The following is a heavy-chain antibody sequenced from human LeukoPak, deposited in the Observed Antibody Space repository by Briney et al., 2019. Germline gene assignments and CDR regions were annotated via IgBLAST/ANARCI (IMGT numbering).Heavy chain of an antibody. CDR2: INHSGTT. J-gene: IGHJ4*02. Sequence: SETLSLTCGVHGEFFRAYYWSWIRQAPGKGLEWIGDINHSGTTKYNPSLASRVTISIDTSKNQFSLKLSSVTAADTAVYYCASITMVREGYWGQGTLVTVSS. D-gene: IGHD3-10*01. CDR1: GEFFRAYY. V-gene: IGHV4-34*01. CDR3: ASITMVREGY.